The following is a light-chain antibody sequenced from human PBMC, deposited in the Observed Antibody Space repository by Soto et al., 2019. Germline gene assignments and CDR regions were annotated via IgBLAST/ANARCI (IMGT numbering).Light chain of an antibody. CDR1: QSVRSE. CDR3: QQYNNWTPT. V-gene: IGKV3-15*01. Sequence: ETVMTQSPATLSVSPGERATLSCRASQSVRSELAWYQQKPGQGPRLLIYGASTRPTGIPAKISGSGSGTEFTLTISSLQPEDSAVYFCQQYNNWTPTFGRGTKVDIK. CDR2: GAS. J-gene: IGKJ1*01.